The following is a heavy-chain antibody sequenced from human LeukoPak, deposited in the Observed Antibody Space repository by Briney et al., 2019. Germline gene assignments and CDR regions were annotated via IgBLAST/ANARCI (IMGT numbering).Heavy chain of an antibody. CDR1: GGSISSSSYY. Sequence: SETLSLTCTVSGGSISSSSYYWGWIRQPPGKGLEWIGSIYYSGSTYYNPSLKSRVTISVDTSKNQFPLKLSSVTAADTAVYYCARPRGYYGSGSSLDVWGQGTTVTVSS. V-gene: IGHV4-39*01. J-gene: IGHJ6*02. D-gene: IGHD3-10*01. CDR2: IYYSGST. CDR3: ARPRGYYGSGSSLDV.